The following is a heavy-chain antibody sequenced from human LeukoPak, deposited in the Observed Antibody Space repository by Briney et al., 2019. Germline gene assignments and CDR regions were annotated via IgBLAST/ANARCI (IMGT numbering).Heavy chain of an antibody. V-gene: IGHV3-53*01. Sequence: GGSLRLPCTVSGFTVSSNSMSWVRQAPGKGLEWVSFIYSDNTHYSDSVKGRFTISRDNSKNTLYLQMNSLRAEDTAVYYCARDASGSHPVVNCFDPWGQGTLVTVSS. J-gene: IGHJ5*02. CDR3: ARDASGSHPVVNCFDP. CDR1: GFTVSSNS. D-gene: IGHD1-26*01. CDR2: IYSDNT.